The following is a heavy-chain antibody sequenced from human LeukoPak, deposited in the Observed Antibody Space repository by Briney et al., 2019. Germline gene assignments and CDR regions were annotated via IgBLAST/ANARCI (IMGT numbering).Heavy chain of an antibody. CDR1: GYTFTSYG. D-gene: IGHD1-26*01. CDR3: ARDPKWELSFDY. Sequence: GASVKLSCKAAGYTFTSYGISWGRQAPGQGLEWMGWISAYNGNTNYAQKLQGRVTMTTDTSTSTAYMELRSLRSDDTAVYYCARDPKWELSFDYWGQGTLVTVSS. CDR2: ISAYNGNT. V-gene: IGHV1-18*01. J-gene: IGHJ4*02.